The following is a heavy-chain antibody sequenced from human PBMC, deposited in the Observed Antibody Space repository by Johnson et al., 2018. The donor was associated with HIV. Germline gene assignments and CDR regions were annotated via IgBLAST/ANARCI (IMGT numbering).Heavy chain of an antibody. CDR2: ISSDASEK. CDR1: GFTFSTYA. V-gene: IGHV3-30*04. D-gene: IGHD3-22*01. CDR3: AREDYHDDGSDHVLGAFDI. J-gene: IGHJ3*02. Sequence: QVQLVESGGGVVQPGRSLRLSCAASGFTFSTYAIHWVRQSPGYGLEWVAVISSDASEKYYADSVKGRFTVSRDNSKQTLYLDMNSLRAEDKAVYVCAREDYHDDGSDHVLGAFDIWGQGTMVTVSS.